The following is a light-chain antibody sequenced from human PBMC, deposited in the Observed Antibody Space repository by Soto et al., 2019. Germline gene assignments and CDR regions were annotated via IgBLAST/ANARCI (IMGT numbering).Light chain of an antibody. CDR2: GAS. V-gene: IGKV3-20*01. Sequence: ENVLTQSPGTLSLSPAERATLSCRASQTVSSYLTWYQQRPGQAPRHLIYGASKRATGIPDRFSGSGSGTDFTLTISRLEPEDFALYYCQQYGTSPITFGQGTRLEIK. CDR3: QQYGTSPIT. CDR1: QTVSSY. J-gene: IGKJ5*01.